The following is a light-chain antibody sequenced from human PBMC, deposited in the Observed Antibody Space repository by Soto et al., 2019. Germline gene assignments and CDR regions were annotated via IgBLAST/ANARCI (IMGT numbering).Light chain of an antibody. CDR3: QQYGSSPWT. CDR1: QSVSSY. V-gene: IGKV3-20*01. CDR2: GPS. J-gene: IGKJ1*01. Sequence: EIVLTQSPATLSLSPGERATLSCRASQSVSSYLAWYQQKPGQAPRLLIYGPSSRATGIPDRFSGSGSGTDFTLTISRLEPEDFAVYYCQQYGSSPWTFGQGTKVDIK.